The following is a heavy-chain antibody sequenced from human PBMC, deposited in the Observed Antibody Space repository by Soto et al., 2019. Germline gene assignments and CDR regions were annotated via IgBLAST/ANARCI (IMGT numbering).Heavy chain of an antibody. CDR1: GGTFTNYA. Sequence: ASVKVSCKASGGTFTNYAFSWVRQAPGQGLEWMGWISAYNGNTNYAQKLQGRVTMTTDTSTSTAYMELRSLRSDDTAVYYCAREPNYFDYWGQGTLVTVSS. CDR2: ISAYNGNT. V-gene: IGHV1-18*01. J-gene: IGHJ4*02. CDR3: AREPNYFDY.